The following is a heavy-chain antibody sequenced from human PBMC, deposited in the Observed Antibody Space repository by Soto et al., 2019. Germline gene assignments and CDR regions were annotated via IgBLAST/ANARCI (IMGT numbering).Heavy chain of an antibody. CDR2: IYYSGST. CDR3: ARDQDYYGVDV. V-gene: IGHV4-30-4*01. Sequence: SETLSLTCTVSGGSISSGDYYWSWIRQPPGRGLEWIGYIYYSGSTYYNPSLKSRVTISVDTSKNQFSLKLSSVTAADTAVYYCARDQDYYGVDVWGQGTTVTVSS. CDR1: GGSISSGDYY. J-gene: IGHJ6*02.